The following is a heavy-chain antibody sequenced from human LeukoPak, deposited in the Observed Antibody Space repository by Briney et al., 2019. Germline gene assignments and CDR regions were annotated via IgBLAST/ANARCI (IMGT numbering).Heavy chain of an antibody. J-gene: IGHJ5*02. CDR3: ARSDNMERTRTLWFGESFNWFDP. V-gene: IGHV1-46*01. D-gene: IGHD3-10*01. CDR2: INPSGGSA. CDR1: GYTFTSYY. Sequence: ASVKVSCKASGYTFTSYYMHWVRQAPGQGLEWMGIINPSGGSASYAQKFQGRVTMTRDTSTSTVYMELSSLRSEDTAVYYCARSDNMERTRTLWFGESFNWFDPWGQGTLVTVSS.